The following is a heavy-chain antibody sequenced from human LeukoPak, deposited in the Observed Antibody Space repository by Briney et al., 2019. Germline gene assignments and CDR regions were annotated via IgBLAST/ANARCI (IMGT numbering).Heavy chain of an antibody. CDR3: ARDTRAPDAFDI. CDR1: GGSISSYY. V-gene: IGHV4-59*01. J-gene: IGHJ3*02. CDR2: IYYSGST. Sequence: SETLSLTCTVSGGSISSYYWSWIRQPPGKGLEWIGYIYYSGSTNYNPSLKSRVTISVDTSKNQFSLKLSSVTAADTAVYYCARDTRAPDAFDIWGQGTMVTVSS.